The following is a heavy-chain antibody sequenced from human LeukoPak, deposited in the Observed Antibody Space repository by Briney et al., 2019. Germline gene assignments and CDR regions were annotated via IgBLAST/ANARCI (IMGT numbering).Heavy chain of an antibody. D-gene: IGHD5-12*01. Sequence: GGSLRLSCAASGFTFSSHWMSWVRQAPGKGLEWVANIKQDGSEKYYVDSVKGRFTISRDNAKNSLYLQMNSLRAEDTAVYYCARGGYPRQYYFDYWGQGTLVTVSS. CDR3: ARGGYPRQYYFDY. CDR2: IKQDGSEK. V-gene: IGHV3-7*01. J-gene: IGHJ4*02. CDR1: GFTFSSHW.